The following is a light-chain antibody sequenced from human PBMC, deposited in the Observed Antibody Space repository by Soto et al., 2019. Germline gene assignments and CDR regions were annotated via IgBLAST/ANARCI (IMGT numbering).Light chain of an antibody. V-gene: IGLV2-23*01. CDR1: SNDVGSYNL. Sequence: QSALTQPASVSASPGQSITISSTGTSNDVGSYNLVSWYQQYPGKAPKLMIYEGTKRPSGVSDRFSGSTSGNTASLIISGLQADDEADYYCCSYAGRNTYVVFGGGTKLTVL. CDR2: EGT. CDR3: CSYAGRNTYVV. J-gene: IGLJ2*01.